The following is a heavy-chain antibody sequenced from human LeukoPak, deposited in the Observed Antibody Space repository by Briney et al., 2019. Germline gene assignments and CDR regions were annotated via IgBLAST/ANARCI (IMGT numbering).Heavy chain of an antibody. CDR1: GYTFTSYD. J-gene: IGHJ5*02. V-gene: IGHV1-8*01. Sequence: ASVTVSCKASGYTFTSYDINWVRQAPGQGLEGMGWMNPNSGNTDYAQKFQGRVTMTRNTSISTAYMELSSLRSEDTAVYYCARGSGNWFDLWGQGTLVTVSS. D-gene: IGHD1-1*01. CDR3: ARGSGNWFDL. CDR2: MNPNSGNT.